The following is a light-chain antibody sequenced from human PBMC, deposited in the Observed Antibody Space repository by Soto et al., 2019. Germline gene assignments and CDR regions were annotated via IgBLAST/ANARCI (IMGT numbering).Light chain of an antibody. CDR1: QSISNY. Sequence: DIQMTQSPSSLSASVGDRVTITSRASQSISNYLNWYQQKPGKAPKLLIYASSLQSGVPSRFSGSGSGTDFTLTISSLQPEDFATYDGQQSYSTPPITFGQGTRLEIK. V-gene: IGKV1-39*01. CDR3: QQSYSTPPIT. CDR2: AS. J-gene: IGKJ5*01.